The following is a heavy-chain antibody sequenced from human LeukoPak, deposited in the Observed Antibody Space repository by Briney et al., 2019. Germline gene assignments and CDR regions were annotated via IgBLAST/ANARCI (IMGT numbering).Heavy chain of an antibody. CDR2: ISGSGGST. Sequence: GGSLRLSCAASGFTFSSYAMSWVRQAPGKGLEWVSAISGSGGSTYYADSVKGRFTISRDNSKNTLYLQMNSLRAEDTAVYYCAKDQRLLYNLEGAFDIWGQGTMVTVSS. CDR3: AKDQRLLYNLEGAFDI. CDR1: GFTFSSYA. V-gene: IGHV3-23*01. D-gene: IGHD2-21*02. J-gene: IGHJ3*02.